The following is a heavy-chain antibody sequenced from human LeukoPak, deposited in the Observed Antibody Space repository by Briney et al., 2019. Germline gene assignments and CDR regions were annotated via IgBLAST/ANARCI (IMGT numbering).Heavy chain of an antibody. CDR1: GFTFSSYS. J-gene: IGHJ4*02. D-gene: IGHD3-16*01. Sequence: GGSLRLSCAASGFTFSSYSMNWVRQAPGEGLEWVSLISSSSSYIYYADSVKGRFTFSRDNAKNSLYLQMNSLRAEDTAVYYCARGSRGGPIDYWGQGTLVTVSS. CDR3: ARGSRGGPIDY. V-gene: IGHV3-21*01. CDR2: ISSSSSYI.